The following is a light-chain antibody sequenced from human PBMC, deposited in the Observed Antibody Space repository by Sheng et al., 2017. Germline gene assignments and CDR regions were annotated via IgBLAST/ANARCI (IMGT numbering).Light chain of an antibody. CDR3: QQYDNSLT. J-gene: IGKJ4*01. Sequence: DIQMTQSPSNLSASVGDRITITCRASQSINTWLAWYQHKPGKAPNLLIYKTSSLNSGVPSRFSGSRSGTLFTLTISSLQPEDVATYYCQQYDNSLTFGGGTEGGGQT. CDR2: KTS. CDR1: QSINTW. V-gene: IGKV1-5*03.